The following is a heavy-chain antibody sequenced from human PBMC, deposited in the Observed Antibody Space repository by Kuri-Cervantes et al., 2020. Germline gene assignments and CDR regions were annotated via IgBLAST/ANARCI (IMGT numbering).Heavy chain of an antibody. V-gene: IGHV4-34*01. J-gene: IGHJ3*02. Sequence: SETLSLTCAVYGGSFSGYYWSWIRQTPGKGLEWIGEINHSGSTNYNPSLKSRVTISVDTSKNQFSLKLSSVTAADTAVYYCARSLLARFSTRGRAFDIWGQGTMVTVSS. CDR3: ARSLLARFSTRGRAFDI. CDR2: INHSGST. D-gene: IGHD2-15*01. CDR1: GGSFSGYY.